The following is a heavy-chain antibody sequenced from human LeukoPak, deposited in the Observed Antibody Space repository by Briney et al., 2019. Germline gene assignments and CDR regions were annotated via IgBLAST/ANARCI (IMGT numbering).Heavy chain of an antibody. Sequence: SETLSLTCTVSGGSISSYYWSWIRQPAGKGLEWIGRIYTSGSTNYNPSLKSRVTMSVDTSKNQFSLKLSSVTAADTAVYYCARDLANRQYLRFDPWGQGTLVTASS. V-gene: IGHV4-4*07. CDR3: ARDLANRQYLRFDP. CDR2: IYTSGST. CDR1: GGSISSYY. J-gene: IGHJ5*02. D-gene: IGHD4-11*01.